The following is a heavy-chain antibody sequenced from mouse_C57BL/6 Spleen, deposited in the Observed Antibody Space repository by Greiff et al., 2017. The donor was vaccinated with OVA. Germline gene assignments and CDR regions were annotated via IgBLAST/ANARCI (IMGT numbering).Heavy chain of an antibody. CDR1: GHTFTSYW. J-gene: IGHJ2*01. D-gene: IGHD1-1*01. V-gene: IGHV1-55*01. Sequence: QVQLQQPGAELVKPGASVKMSCKASGHTFTSYWITWVKQRPGQGLEWIGDIYPGSGSTNYNEKFKSKATLTVDTSSSTAYMQLSSLTSEDSAVYYCARGGYYGSSNYFDYWGQGTTLTVSS. CDR3: ARGGYYGSSNYFDY. CDR2: IYPGSGST.